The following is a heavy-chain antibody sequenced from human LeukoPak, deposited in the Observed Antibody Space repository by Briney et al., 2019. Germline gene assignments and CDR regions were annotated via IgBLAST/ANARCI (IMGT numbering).Heavy chain of an antibody. J-gene: IGHJ3*02. CDR3: ARRVVAANSNAFDI. D-gene: IGHD2-15*01. V-gene: IGHV4-34*01. Sequence: WETLTLTCAVYGGSFSGYYWSWIRHPPGKGLVWFVEINHSGSTNYNPSLKSRVTISVDTYKNQFSLKLSSVTAADAAVYYCARRVVAANSNAFDIWGQGTMVTVSS. CDR1: GGSFSGYY. CDR2: INHSGST.